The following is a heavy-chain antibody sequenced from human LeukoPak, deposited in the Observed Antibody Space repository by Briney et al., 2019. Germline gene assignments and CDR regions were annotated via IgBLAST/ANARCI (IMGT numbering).Heavy chain of an antibody. CDR2: IHPSGGST. CDR1: GYTFTSYY. Sequence: ASVKVSCKASGYTFTSYYMHWVRQAPGQGLEWMGIIHPSGGSTSYAQKSQGRVTMTRDTSTSTVYMELSSLRSEDTAVYYCARDLSARYYYGSGSQFDYWGQGTLVTVSS. V-gene: IGHV1-46*01. J-gene: IGHJ4*02. CDR3: ARDLSARYYYGSGSQFDY. D-gene: IGHD3-10*01.